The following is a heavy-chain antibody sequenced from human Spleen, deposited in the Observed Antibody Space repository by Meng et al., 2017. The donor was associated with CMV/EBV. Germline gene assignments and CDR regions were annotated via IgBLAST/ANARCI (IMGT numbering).Heavy chain of an antibody. V-gene: IGHV4-59*01. D-gene: IGHD3-22*01. CDR2: IYYSGST. CDR1: GGSFTTDY. CDR3: ARDNHPRGITMIVVVGVTYGMDV. Sequence: SETLSLTCTVSGGSFTTDYWSWIRQPPGKGLEWIGYIYYSGSTNYNPSLKSRVTISEDTSKNQFSLKLTSVTTADTAVYYCARDNHPRGITMIVVVGVTYGMDVWGQGTTVTVSS. J-gene: IGHJ6*02.